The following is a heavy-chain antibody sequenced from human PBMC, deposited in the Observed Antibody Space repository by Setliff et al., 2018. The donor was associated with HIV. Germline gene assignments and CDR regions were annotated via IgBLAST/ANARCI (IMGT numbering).Heavy chain of an antibody. CDR2: INPSGGST. CDR3: AWTQDGPGGNYFDF. CDR1: GYIFTNYY. V-gene: IGHV1-46*01. J-gene: IGHJ4*02. Sequence: GASVKVSCKASGYIFTNYYIHWVRQAPGQGLEWMGIINPSGGSTTYAQKFQGRVSMTRDTSTSTVYMDLSSLRSEDTAVYYCAWTQDGPGGNYFDFWGQGTLVTVSS.